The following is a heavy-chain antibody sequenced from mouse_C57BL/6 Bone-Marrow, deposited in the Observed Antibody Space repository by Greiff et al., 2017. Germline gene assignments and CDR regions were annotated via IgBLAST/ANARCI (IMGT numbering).Heavy chain of an antibody. Sequence: VQLQESGAELVRPGTSVKVSCKASGYAFTNYLIEWVKQRPGQGLEWIGVINPGSGGTNYNEKFKGKATLTADKSSSTAYMQLSSLTSEDAAVYFCARWVGSSPFDYWGQGTTLTVSS. CDR2: INPGSGGT. J-gene: IGHJ2*01. CDR3: ARWVGSSPFDY. D-gene: IGHD1-1*01. CDR1: GYAFTNYL. V-gene: IGHV1-54*01.